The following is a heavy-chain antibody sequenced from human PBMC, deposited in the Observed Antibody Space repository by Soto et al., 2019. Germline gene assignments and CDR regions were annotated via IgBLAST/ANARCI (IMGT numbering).Heavy chain of an antibody. J-gene: IGHJ3*02. D-gene: IGHD1-1*01. V-gene: IGHV4-59*01. CDR1: GGCISSYY. Sequence: PSETLSFTCTVAGGCISSYYWSWIRQPPGKGLEWIGYIYYSGSTNYNPSLKSRVTISVDTSKNQFSLKLSSVTAADTPVYYCARDGNTETSHDSFDIWGQETMVTVSS. CDR3: ARDGNTETSHDSFDI. CDR2: IYYSGST.